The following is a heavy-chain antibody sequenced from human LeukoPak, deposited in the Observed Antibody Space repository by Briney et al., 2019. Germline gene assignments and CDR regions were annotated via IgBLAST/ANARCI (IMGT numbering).Heavy chain of an antibody. V-gene: IGHV3-23*01. D-gene: IGHD3-16*01. CDR2: ISGSGGST. CDR3: AGTRLGASPE. J-gene: IGHJ4*02. Sequence: GGSLRLPCAASGFTFSNYAMNWVRQAPGRGLEWVSAISGSGGSTYYADSVKGRSTISRDNSKNTLYLQMNSLRAEDTAVYYCAGTRLGASPEWGQGTLVTVSS. CDR1: GFTFSNYA.